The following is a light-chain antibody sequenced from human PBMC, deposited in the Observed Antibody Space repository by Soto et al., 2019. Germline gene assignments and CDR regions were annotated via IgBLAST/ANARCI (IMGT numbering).Light chain of an antibody. Sequence: DILMTQSPSTLSASVGDRVTITCRASQSISSWLAWYQQKPGKAPKLLIYKASSLESGVPSRFSGSGSGTEFTLTISSLQPDDFATYYCQQYNSYSPWTFGQGTKV. CDR2: KAS. CDR1: QSISSW. V-gene: IGKV1-5*03. J-gene: IGKJ1*01. CDR3: QQYNSYSPWT.